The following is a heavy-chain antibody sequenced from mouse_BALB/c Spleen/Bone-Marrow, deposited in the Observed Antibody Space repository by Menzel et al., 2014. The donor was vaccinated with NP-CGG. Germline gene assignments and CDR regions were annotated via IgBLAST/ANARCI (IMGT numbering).Heavy chain of an antibody. J-gene: IGHJ2*01. CDR1: GYTFSSYW. Sequence: VQLAESGGELMKPGASVEISCKATGYTFSSYWIEWVKQRPGHGLEWIGEIFPGSGSTNYNEKFKGKATFTADTSSNAAYMQISNLTSEDSAVCSSAKPLYDGFYPWGQGTALTVSS. CDR2: IFPGSGST. V-gene: IGHV1-9*01. D-gene: IGHD2-3*01. CDR3: AKPLYDGFYP.